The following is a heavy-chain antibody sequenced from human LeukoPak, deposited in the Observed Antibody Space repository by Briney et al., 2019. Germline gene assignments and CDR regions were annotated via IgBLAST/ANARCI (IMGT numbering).Heavy chain of an antibody. V-gene: IGHV1-24*01. CDR1: GYTLTELS. J-gene: IGHJ4*02. D-gene: IGHD6-19*01. Sequence: ASVKVSCKVSGYTLTELSMHWVRQDPGKGLEWMGGFDPEDGETIYAQKFQGRVTMTEDTSTDTAYMELSSLRSEDTAVYYCATWGVSSGWYFTYFDYWGQGTLVTVSS. CDR3: ATWGVSSGWYFTYFDY. CDR2: FDPEDGET.